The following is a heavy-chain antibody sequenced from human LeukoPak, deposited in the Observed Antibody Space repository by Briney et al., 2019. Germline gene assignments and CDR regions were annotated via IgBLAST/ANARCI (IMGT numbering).Heavy chain of an antibody. D-gene: IGHD3-16*02. V-gene: IGHV3-15*05. CDR2: IKSKDHGRTT. Sequence: GGSLRLAWAASGFSVVNAWMRWVRQAPGEGRGWVGRIKSKDHGRTTGYAAPVDGRFSISRDASENTLYLQMNSLQTDDTAVYYCVIYPGRWGQGTLVTVSS. J-gene: IGHJ4*02. CDR3: VIYPGR. CDR1: GFSVVNAW.